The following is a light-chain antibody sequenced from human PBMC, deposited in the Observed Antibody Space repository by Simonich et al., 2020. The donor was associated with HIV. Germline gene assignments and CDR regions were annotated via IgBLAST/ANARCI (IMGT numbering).Light chain of an antibody. V-gene: IGKV3-15*01. Sequence: EIVMTQSPATLSVSPGEKATLSCRASQSVSRNLAWYQQKPGQAPRLLIYGASTRATGISARFSGSGSGTEFTLTISSLQSEDFAVYYCQQYNKWPPLTFGGGTKVEMK. CDR3: QQYNKWPPLT. CDR1: QSVSRN. J-gene: IGKJ4*01. CDR2: GAS.